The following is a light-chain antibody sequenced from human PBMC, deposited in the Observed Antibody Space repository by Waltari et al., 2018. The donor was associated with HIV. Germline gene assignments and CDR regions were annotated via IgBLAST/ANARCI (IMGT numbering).Light chain of an antibody. CDR2: RNN. Sequence: QSVLTQSPSASGTPGQRVTISCSGSSSNIGSNYVYWYQQLPGTAPKLLLYRNNQRPSGVPDRFSGSKSGTSASLAISGLRSDDAAHYYCATWTDSLSGVVFGGGTKLRVL. J-gene: IGLJ2*01. CDR1: SSNIGSNY. CDR3: ATWTDSLSGVV. V-gene: IGLV1-47*01.